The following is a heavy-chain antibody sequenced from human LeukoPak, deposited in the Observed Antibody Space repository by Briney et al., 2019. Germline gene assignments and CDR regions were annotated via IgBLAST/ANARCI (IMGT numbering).Heavy chain of an antibody. J-gene: IGHJ4*02. D-gene: IGHD1-1*01. CDR1: GGSISSSSYY. V-gene: IGHV4-39*07. CDR2: IYYSGST. Sequence: TSETLSLTCTVSGGSISSSSYYWGWIRQPPGKGLEWIGSIYYSGSTYYNPSLKSRVTISVDTSKNQFSLKLSSVTAADTAVYYCALERPPENFDYWGQGTLVTVSS. CDR3: ALERPPENFDY.